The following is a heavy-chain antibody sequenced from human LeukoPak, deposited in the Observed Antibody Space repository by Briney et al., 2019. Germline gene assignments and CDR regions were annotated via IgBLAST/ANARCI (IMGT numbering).Heavy chain of an antibody. D-gene: IGHD2-15*01. CDR2: TKSDDMTT. V-gene: IGHV3-74*01. J-gene: IGHJ4*02. CDR1: EFSFGPYW. Sequence: GGPRRPSGSAPEFSFGPYWMTWVRQAPEGGLLWVSRTKSDDMTTTYADSVRGRFTISRDNAKNMLYLQMNSLRADDTAVYYCVRGGYGNSFDYWGQGSLVTVSS. CDR3: VRGGYGNSFDY.